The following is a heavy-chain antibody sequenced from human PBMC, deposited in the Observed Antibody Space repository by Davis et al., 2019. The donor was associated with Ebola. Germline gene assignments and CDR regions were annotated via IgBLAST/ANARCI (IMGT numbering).Heavy chain of an antibody. J-gene: IGHJ5*02. CDR3: ARGLMDSAAFRAGWFDP. V-gene: IGHV1-8*02. D-gene: IGHD2/OR15-2a*01. CDR1: GYTFSIYA. Sequence: AASVKVSCKASGYTFSIYAYNRLRQAAGPVLERVGWMNPHTGYTRYPRKFPGRVTMTRNSSINTAYMELPSLTSDDTAVYYCARGLMDSAAFRAGWFDPWGQGTLVTVSS. CDR2: MNPHTGYT.